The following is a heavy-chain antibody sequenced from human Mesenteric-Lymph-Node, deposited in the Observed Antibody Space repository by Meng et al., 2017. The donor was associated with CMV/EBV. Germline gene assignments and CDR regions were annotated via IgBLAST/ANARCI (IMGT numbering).Heavy chain of an antibody. Sequence: GESLKISCAASEFTFTNAWMSWVRQAPGKGLEWVGRIKDKIDGGTTDYAASVKGRFSISRDDSKNILYLQMNSLKSEDTAVYFCAAFARGYWGQGTLVTVSS. CDR2: IKDKIDGGTT. CDR3: AAFARGY. V-gene: IGHV3-15*01. J-gene: IGHJ4*02. D-gene: IGHD3-10*01. CDR1: EFTFTNAW.